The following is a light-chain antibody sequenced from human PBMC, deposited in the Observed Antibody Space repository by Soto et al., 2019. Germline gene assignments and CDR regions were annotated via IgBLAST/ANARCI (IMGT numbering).Light chain of an antibody. Sequence: DIQMTQSPSTLSASGGDRVTITFRARQGISRWLAWYQQKPGKAPTLLIYDASSLESWVPSRFSGSGSGKEFTLTIISLEPDDVATYYCQQYNSYWTFGQGTKVEIK. J-gene: IGKJ1*01. V-gene: IGKV1-5*01. CDR2: DAS. CDR1: QGISRW. CDR3: QQYNSYWT.